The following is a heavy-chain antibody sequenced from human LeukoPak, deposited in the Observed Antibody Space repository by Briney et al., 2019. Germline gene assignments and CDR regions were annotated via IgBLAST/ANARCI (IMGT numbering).Heavy chain of an antibody. Sequence: ASVKVSCKASGYTFTNYDINWVRQATGQGLEWMGWINPDSGGTKYAQKFQGRVTMTRDTSISTAYMELSRLRSDDTALYYCARVDDRGHYYDSSGPRKLFDYWGQGTLVTVSS. CDR3: ARVDDRGHYYDSSGPRKLFDY. V-gene: IGHV1-2*02. J-gene: IGHJ4*02. CDR1: GYTFTNYD. CDR2: INPDSGGT. D-gene: IGHD3-22*01.